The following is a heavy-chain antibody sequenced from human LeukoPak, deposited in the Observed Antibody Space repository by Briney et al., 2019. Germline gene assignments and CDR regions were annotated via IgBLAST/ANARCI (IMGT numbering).Heavy chain of an antibody. V-gene: IGHV3-7*01. CDR3: AREIAAAGGYYYYYGMDV. J-gene: IGHJ6*02. CDR1: GFTFGHYW. D-gene: IGHD6-13*01. Sequence: GGSLRLSCAASGFTFGHYWMTWVRQGPGKGLEWVANINTDGSAIFYADSVRGRFTISRENVKSSLSLQMNSLRAEDTAVYYCAREIAAAGGYYYYYGMDVWGQGTTVTVSS. CDR2: INTDGSAI.